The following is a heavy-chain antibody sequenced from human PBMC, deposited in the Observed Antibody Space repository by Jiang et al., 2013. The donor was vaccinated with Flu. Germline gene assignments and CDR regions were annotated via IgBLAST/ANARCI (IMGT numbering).Heavy chain of an antibody. Sequence: GAEVKKPGASVKVSCKASGYTFTSYDINWVRQATGQGLEWMGWMNPNSGNTGYAQKFQGRVTMTRNTSISTAYMELSSLRSEDTAVYYCARGFHYYDSSGYYSLDYWGQGTLVTVSS. CDR1: GYTFTSYD. J-gene: IGHJ4*02. CDR3: ARGFHYYDSSGYYSLDY. V-gene: IGHV1-8*01. CDR2: MNPNSGNT. D-gene: IGHD3-22*01.